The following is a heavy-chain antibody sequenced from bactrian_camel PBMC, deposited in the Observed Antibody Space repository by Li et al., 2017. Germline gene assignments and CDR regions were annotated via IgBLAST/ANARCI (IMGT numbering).Heavy chain of an antibody. Sequence: VQLVESGGGSVQPGGSLTLSCAASRWNASDFCMAWFRQAPGKEHEGVASIDFDGNTNYADSVKGRFTISQDDAKNTVYLQMNSLKPEDTAVYYCLEEAMGGTWSATLNCGYLEAWGQGTQVTVS. J-gene: IGHJ4*01. CDR2: IDFDGNT. V-gene: IGHV3S53*01. CDR1: RWNASDFC. CDR3: LEEAMGGTWSATLNCGYLEA. D-gene: IGHD3*01.